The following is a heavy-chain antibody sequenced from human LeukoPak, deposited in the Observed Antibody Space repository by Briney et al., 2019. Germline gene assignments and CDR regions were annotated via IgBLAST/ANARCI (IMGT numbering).Heavy chain of an antibody. CDR2: INHSGST. V-gene: IGHV4-34*01. J-gene: IGHJ6*03. CDR3: ARAFYPGYYSYMAV. CDR1: GGSFSGYY. D-gene: IGHD3-3*02. Sequence: SETLSLTCAVYGGSFSGYYWSWIRQPPGKGLEWIGEINHSGSTNYNPSLKSRVTISVATSKNQFSLKLSSVTAADTAVYYCARAFYPGYYSYMAVWGKGTTVTVSS.